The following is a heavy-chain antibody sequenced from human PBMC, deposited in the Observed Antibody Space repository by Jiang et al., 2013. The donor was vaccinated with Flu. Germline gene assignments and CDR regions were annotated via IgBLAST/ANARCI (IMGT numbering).Heavy chain of an antibody. Sequence: QLVESGGGLVKPGGSLRLSCAASGFIFSNYGMSWVRQAPGKGLEWVSSISSSSRYIYYADSVEGRFTISRDNAKNSLFLQVNSLRADDTAVYYCARDRVVGTTGDPCDVWGQGTKVTVSS. CDR2: ISSSSRYI. J-gene: IGHJ3*01. V-gene: IGHV3-21*01. D-gene: IGHD1-1*01. CDR3: ARDRVVGTTGDPCDV. CDR1: GFIFSNYG.